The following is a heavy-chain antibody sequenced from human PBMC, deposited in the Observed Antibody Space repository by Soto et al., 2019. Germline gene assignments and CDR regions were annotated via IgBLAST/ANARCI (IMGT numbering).Heavy chain of an antibody. CDR2: INPSGGST. V-gene: IGHV1-46*01. CDR1: GYTFTSYY. Sequence: QVQLVQSGAEVKKPGASVKVSCKASGYTFTSYYIHWVRQAPGQGLEWMGIINPSGGSTTYAQKAQGRVTMPTDPSAGTVHLELIGRTSEGTAVDYCARHGGRGVVIVFEYWGHGPLVTVSS. J-gene: IGHJ4*01. D-gene: IGHD3-3*01. CDR3: ARHGGRGVVIVFEY.